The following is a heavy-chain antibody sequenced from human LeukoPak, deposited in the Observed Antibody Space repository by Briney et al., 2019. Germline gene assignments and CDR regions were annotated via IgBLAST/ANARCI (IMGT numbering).Heavy chain of an antibody. CDR3: AADRAGSYLRFVY. CDR2: IVVGSGNT. CDR1: GFTFTSSV. D-gene: IGHD3-10*01. Sequence: ASVKVSCKASGFTFTSSVVQWVRQARGQRLVWIGWIVVGSGNTNYAQKFQERVTITRDMSTSTAYMELSSLRFEDTAVYYCAADRAGSYLRFVYWGQGTPVTVSS. V-gene: IGHV1-58*01. J-gene: IGHJ4*02.